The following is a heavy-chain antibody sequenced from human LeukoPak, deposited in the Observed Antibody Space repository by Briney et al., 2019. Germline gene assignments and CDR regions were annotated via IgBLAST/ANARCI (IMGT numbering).Heavy chain of an antibody. CDR2: IYYSGST. Sequence: SQTLSLTCTVSGGSICSGSYFWGWLRQPPGKGLEWIGSIYYSGSTYYNPSLKSRVTISVDTSKNQFSLKLSSVTAADTAVYYCARTRYYYNSRSYGAPYYFDYWGQGTLVTVSS. CDR3: ARTRYYYNSRSYGAPYYFDY. V-gene: IGHV4-39*01. J-gene: IGHJ4*02. CDR1: GGSICSGSYF. D-gene: IGHD3-10*01.